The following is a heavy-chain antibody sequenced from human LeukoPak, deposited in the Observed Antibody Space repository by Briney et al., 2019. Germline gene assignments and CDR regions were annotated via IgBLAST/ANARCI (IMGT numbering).Heavy chain of an antibody. V-gene: IGHV4-34*01. J-gene: IGHJ5*01. CDR2: INHSGST. CDR3: ARHASSWIQLWFDY. D-gene: IGHD5-18*01. CDR1: GGSFSGYY. Sequence: PSETLSLTCAVYGGSFSGYYWSWIRQPPGKGLEWIGEINHSGSTNYNPSLKSRVTISVDTSKNQFSLKLSSVTAADTAVYYCARHASSWIQLWFDYWGRGTLVTVSS.